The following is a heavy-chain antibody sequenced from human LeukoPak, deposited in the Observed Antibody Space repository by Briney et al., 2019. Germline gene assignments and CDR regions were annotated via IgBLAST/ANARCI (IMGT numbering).Heavy chain of an antibody. J-gene: IGHJ6*03. V-gene: IGHV1-18*01. Sequence: GASVKVSCKASGYTLTSYGISWVRQAPGQGLEWMGWISAYNGNTRYAQKLQGRVTMTTDSSTSTAYMELRRLRSDDTAVYYCARGPIIDIVVIPAAADYYHMDVWGKGTTVTVSS. CDR2: ISAYNGNT. CDR1: GYTLTSYG. CDR3: ARGPIIDIVVIPAAADYYHMDV. D-gene: IGHD2-2*01.